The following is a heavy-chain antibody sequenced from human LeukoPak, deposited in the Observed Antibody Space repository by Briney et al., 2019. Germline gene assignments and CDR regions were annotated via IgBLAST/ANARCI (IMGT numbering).Heavy chain of an antibody. Sequence: GGSLRLSCTVSGFTVSSNSMSWVRQAPGKGLEWVSYISSSSSTIYYADSVKGRFTISRDNAKNSLYLQMNSLRAEDTAVYYCARASGSGSADNDYWGQGTLVTVSS. CDR1: GFTVSSNS. CDR3: ARASGSGSADNDY. J-gene: IGHJ4*02. D-gene: IGHD3-10*01. CDR2: ISSSSSTI. V-gene: IGHV3-48*01.